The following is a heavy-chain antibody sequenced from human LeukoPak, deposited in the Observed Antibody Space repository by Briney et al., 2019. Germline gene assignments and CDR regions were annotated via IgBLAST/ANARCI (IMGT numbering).Heavy chain of an antibody. J-gene: IGHJ4*02. CDR1: GFTFSDYG. D-gene: IGHD3-16*01. Sequence: GGSLRLSCVAAGFTFSDYGMHWVRQAPGKGLEWVAFIRYDGTKKYYADSVKGGFTISRDDSENTVYLQMYSLRPEDTAVYYCAKASGRSAYGLDYWGQGTLVTVFS. CDR2: IRYDGTKK. CDR3: AKASGRSAYGLDY. V-gene: IGHV3-30*02.